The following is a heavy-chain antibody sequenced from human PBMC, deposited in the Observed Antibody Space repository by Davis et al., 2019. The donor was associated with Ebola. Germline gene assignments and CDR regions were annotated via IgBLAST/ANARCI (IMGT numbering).Heavy chain of an antibody. D-gene: IGHD3-16*01. CDR3: ARDHSLVQNGLGGWWFDP. CDR2: INPNGGRT. J-gene: IGHJ5*02. V-gene: IGHV1-46*01. Sequence: AASVKVSRKASGYTFTSHWIHWVRQAPGQGLEWMGIINPNGGRTIYAQKFQGRATITRDTSTSTLYMELNSLRSDDTAVYYCARDHSLVQNGLGGWWFDPWGQGTLVTVSS. CDR1: GYTFTSHW.